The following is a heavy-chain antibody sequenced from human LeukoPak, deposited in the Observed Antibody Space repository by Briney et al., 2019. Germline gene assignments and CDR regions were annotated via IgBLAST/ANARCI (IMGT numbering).Heavy chain of an antibody. CDR1: GFPFMSYW. J-gene: IGHJ4*02. CDR2: IKQDGSEK. V-gene: IGHV3-7*01. D-gene: IGHD2-21*01. Sequence: PGGSLVLSCAASGFPFMSYWMSWGRQAPGKGLEWVANIKQDGSEKYYVDSVKGRFTISRDNAKNSLYLQMNGLRAEDTAVYYCASILARYVYWGQGTLVTVSS. CDR3: ASILARYVY.